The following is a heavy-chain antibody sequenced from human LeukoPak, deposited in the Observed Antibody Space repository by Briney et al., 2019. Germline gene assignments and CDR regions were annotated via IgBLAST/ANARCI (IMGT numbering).Heavy chain of an antibody. V-gene: IGHV3-53*01. Sequence: GGSLRLSCAASGFTVSGNYMSWVRQAPGKGLEWVSLIYSGGTTYYADSVKGRFTISRDNSKNTLYLQMNSLRAEDTAVYYCARSRGRKIFFDLWGPGTLVTVSS. CDR2: IYSGGTT. CDR1: GFTVSGNY. CDR3: ARSRGRKIFFDL. J-gene: IGHJ4*02. D-gene: IGHD2-2*01.